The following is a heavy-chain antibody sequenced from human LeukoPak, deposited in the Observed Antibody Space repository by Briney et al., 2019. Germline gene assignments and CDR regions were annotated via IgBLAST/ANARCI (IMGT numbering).Heavy chain of an antibody. CDR1: GFTFSDFW. J-gene: IGHJ5*02. V-gene: IGHV3-7*01. Sequence: GGSLRLSCAGSGFTFSDFWMTWVRQTPGKGLEWVANIKEDGTEKNLVDSVKGRFTISRDNSKNTLYLQMNSLRAEDTAVYYCAKDLTRWSSTSHWFDPWGQGTLVTVSS. CDR3: AKDLTRWSSTSHWFDP. CDR2: IKEDGTEK. D-gene: IGHD2-2*01.